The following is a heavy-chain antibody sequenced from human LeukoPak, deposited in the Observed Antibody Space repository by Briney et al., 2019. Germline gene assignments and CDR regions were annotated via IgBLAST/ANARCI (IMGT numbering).Heavy chain of an antibody. Sequence: SETLSLTCTVSGGSISSYYWSWIWQPPGKGLEWIGYIYYSGRTNYNPSLKSRVDISVDTSKKQFSLKLSSVTAADTAVYYCARRHYDILTGYYAFDIWGQGTMVTVSS. CDR1: GGSISSYY. D-gene: IGHD3-9*01. J-gene: IGHJ3*02. V-gene: IGHV4-59*08. CDR2: IYYSGRT. CDR3: ARRHYDILTGYYAFDI.